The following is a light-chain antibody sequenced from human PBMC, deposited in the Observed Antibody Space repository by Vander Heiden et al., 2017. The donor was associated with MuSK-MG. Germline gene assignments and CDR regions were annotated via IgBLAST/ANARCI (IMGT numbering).Light chain of an antibody. V-gene: IGKV1-39*01. CDR1: QSISNY. J-gene: IGKJ5*01. Sequence: DIQMTQSPYSLSASVGDRVTITCRASQSISNYLNWYQQKPGRAPKLLIYAASTLQSGVPSRFSGRGSGTDFTLTISRLQPEDFATYYCQQDDTTPITFGQGTRLEIK. CDR3: QQDDTTPIT. CDR2: AAS.